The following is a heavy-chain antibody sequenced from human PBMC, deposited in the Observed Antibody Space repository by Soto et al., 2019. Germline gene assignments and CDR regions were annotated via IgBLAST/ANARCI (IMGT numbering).Heavy chain of an antibody. V-gene: IGHV3-7*03. CDR2: INHDGSDK. D-gene: IGHD6-19*01. CDR3: TTLSWDASDWH. CDR1: GFTFNSYW. J-gene: IGHJ4*02. Sequence: EVQVMESGGGFVQPGGSLRLSCVTSGFTFNSYWMCWVRQTPGQGLECVARINHDGSDKNYVDSVKGRFTISRDNAKNSLFLQMNSRRADDTAVYYCTTLSWDASDWHWGLGALVTASS.